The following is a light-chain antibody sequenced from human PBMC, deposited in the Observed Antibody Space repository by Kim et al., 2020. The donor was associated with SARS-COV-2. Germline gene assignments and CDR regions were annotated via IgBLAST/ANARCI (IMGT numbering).Light chain of an antibody. J-gene: IGKJ1*01. V-gene: IGKV1-27*01. CDR3: QKYNSAPWT. CDR2: AAS. CDR1: QDIANS. Sequence: DIQMTQSPSSLSASVGDRVTITCRASQDIANSLAWYQQKPGKVPKVLIYAASTLQSGVPSRFSGSGSGTEFTLTIGSLQTEDVATYYCQKYNSAPWTFGPGTKVESK.